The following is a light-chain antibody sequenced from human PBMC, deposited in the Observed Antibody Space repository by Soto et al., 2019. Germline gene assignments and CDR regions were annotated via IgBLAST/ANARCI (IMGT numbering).Light chain of an antibody. CDR2: EDD. CDR3: CSYASSSTYV. V-gene: IGLV2-23*01. J-gene: IGLJ1*01. Sequence: QSALTQPASVSGSPGQSITISCTETSSDFGSYNLVSWYQHHPGKAPKFMIYEDDKRPSGVSNRFSGSKSGNTASLTISGLQAEDEADYYCCSYASSSTYVFGTGTKVTVL. CDR1: SSDFGSYNL.